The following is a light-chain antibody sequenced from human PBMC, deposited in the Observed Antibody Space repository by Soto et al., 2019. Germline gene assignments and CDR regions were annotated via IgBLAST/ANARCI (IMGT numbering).Light chain of an antibody. CDR3: AAWDGSLKGYV. CDR1: SSNIGSNT. V-gene: IGLV1-44*01. CDR2: RNN. Sequence: LSGRGIIKQKVTISCSGSSSNIGSNTVNWYQHLPGTAPKLLIYRNNQRPSGVPDRFSGSKSGTSASLAISGLQSEDEADYYCAAWDGSLKGYVFGTGTKVTVL. J-gene: IGLJ1*01.